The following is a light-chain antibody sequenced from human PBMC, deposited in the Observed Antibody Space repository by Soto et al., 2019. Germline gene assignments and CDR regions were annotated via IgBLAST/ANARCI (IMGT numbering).Light chain of an antibody. CDR3: QQSYTTPRT. V-gene: IGKV1-39*01. CDR1: LSISSD. J-gene: IGKJ2*01. Sequence: DIQMTQSPSSLSASVGDRVTIACRASLSISSDLNWYQQKPGKAPKVLIFGASTLQSGVPSRFSGSGSGTEFTLTISSLQPEDSPTYYCQQSYTTPRTFGQGTKLEIK. CDR2: GAS.